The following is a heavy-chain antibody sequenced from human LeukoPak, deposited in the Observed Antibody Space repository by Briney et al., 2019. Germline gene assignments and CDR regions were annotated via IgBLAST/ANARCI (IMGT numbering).Heavy chain of an antibody. CDR3: ARWGREGNWFDP. CDR2: IYYSGST. V-gene: IGHV4-59*01. J-gene: IGHJ5*02. CDR1: GGSISSYY. D-gene: IGHD5-24*01. Sequence: SETLSLTCTVSGGSISSYYWSWIRQPPGKGLEWIGYIYYSGSTNYNPSPKSRVTISVDTSKNQFSLKLSSVTAADTAVYYCARWGREGNWFDPWGQGTLVTVSS.